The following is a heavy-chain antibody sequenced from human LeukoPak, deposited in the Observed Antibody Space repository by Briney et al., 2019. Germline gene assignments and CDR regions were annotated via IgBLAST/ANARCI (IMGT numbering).Heavy chain of an antibody. J-gene: IGHJ4*02. CDR3: ARAPDPYYYDSSGYYSYYFDY. Sequence: GASVKVSCKASGGTFSSYAISWVRQAPGQGLEWMGGIIPIIGTANYAQKFQGRVTITTDESTSTAYMELSSLRSEDTAVYYCARAPDPYYYDSSGYYSYYFDYWGQGTLVTVSS. CDR2: IIPIIGTA. D-gene: IGHD3-22*01. V-gene: IGHV1-69*05. CDR1: GGTFSSYA.